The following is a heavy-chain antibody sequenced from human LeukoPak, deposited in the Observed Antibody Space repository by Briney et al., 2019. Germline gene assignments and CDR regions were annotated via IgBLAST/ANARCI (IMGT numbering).Heavy chain of an antibody. CDR1: GFTFSSYA. CDR3: AKSRSSGSYYDPFDY. V-gene: IGHV3-23*01. D-gene: IGHD1-26*01. CDR2: ISGSGGST. J-gene: IGHJ4*02. Sequence: GGSLRLSCAASGFTFSSYAMSWVRQAPGKGLEWVSAISGSGGSTYYADSVKGRFTISRDNSKNTLYLQMNSLRGEDTAVYYCAKSRSSGSYYDPFDYWGQGTLVTVSS.